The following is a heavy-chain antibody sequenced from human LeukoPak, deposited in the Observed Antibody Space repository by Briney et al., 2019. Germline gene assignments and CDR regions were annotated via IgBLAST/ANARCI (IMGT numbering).Heavy chain of an antibody. D-gene: IGHD6-19*01. CDR1: GFTFSAYS. CDR3: ARSVIAVAGYDAFDI. V-gene: IGHV3-48*02. Sequence: GGSLRLSCAASGFTFSAYSMNWVRQAREKGLDWVSHISSRSFTIYYADSVKGRFTISRDNAKNSLYLEMNSLRDEDTAVYYCARSVIAVAGYDAFDIWGQGTVVTVSS. J-gene: IGHJ3*02. CDR2: ISSRSFTI.